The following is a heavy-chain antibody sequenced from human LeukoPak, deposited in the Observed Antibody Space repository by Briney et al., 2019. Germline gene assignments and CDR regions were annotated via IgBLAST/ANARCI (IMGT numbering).Heavy chain of an antibody. J-gene: IGHJ4*02. CDR2: IKQDGTEK. D-gene: IGHD1-26*01. CDR1: GFTFSSWW. Sequence: GSLRLSCAASGFTFSSWWMSWVRQAPGKGLEWVANIKQDGTEKYYVVSVKGRFTISRDNAKNSLYLQMNSLRAEDTAVYYCARGRWELTYWGQGTLVTVSS. V-gene: IGHV3-7*01. CDR3: ARGRWELTY.